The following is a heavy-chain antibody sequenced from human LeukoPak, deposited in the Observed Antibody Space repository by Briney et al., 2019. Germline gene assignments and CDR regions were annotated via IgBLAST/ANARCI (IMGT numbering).Heavy chain of an antibody. Sequence: GGSLGLSCAASGFTFSSYGMHWVRQAPGKGLEWVAVIWYDGSNKYYADSVKGRFTISRDNSKNTLYLQMNSLRAEDTAVYYCAKGGYSGYEWGSYFDYWGQGTLVTVSS. J-gene: IGHJ4*02. CDR1: GFTFSSYG. V-gene: IGHV3-33*06. D-gene: IGHD5-12*01. CDR2: IWYDGSNK. CDR3: AKGGYSGYEWGSYFDY.